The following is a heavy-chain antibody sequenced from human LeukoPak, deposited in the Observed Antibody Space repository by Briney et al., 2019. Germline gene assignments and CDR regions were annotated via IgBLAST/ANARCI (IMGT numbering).Heavy chain of an antibody. CDR3: ARLPLGYCTSTSCYTTYFDY. J-gene: IGHJ4*02. Sequence: PSETLSLICTVSGGSIRNYYWGWVRQPPGKGLEYIGSIHYSGTTYYNPSLQSRVTMSVDMSKNQLSLKLSSVTAADTAVYYCARLPLGYCTSTSCYTTYFDYWGQGTLVTVSS. CDR2: IHYSGTT. V-gene: IGHV4-39*01. CDR1: GGSIRNYY. D-gene: IGHD2-2*02.